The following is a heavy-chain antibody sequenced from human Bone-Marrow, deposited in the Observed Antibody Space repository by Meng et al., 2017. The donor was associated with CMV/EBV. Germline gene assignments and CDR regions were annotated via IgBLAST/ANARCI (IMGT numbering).Heavy chain of an antibody. CDR2: IYPGDSDT. V-gene: IGHV5-51*01. Sequence: YSFTSYWIGWVRQMPGKGLEWMGIIYPGDSDTRYSPSFQGQVTISADKSISTAYPQWSSLKASDTAMYYCARLDYYDSSGYETTFDYWGQGTLVTVSS. CDR1: YSFTSYW. J-gene: IGHJ4*02. D-gene: IGHD3-22*01. CDR3: ARLDYYDSSGYETTFDY.